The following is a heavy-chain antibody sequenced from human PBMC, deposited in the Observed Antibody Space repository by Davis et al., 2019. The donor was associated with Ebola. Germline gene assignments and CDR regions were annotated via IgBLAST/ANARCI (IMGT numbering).Heavy chain of an antibody. CDR1: GFIFRNYA. J-gene: IGHJ4*02. CDR2: VPNSERER. Sequence: PGGSLRLSCAASGFIFRNYAMHWVRQAPGNGLEWVSAVPNSERERFYADSVKGRFTISRDNSENTLYLQMNSLTADDTALYYCARAVFHEVLDYWGQGTPVTVSS. D-gene: IGHD3-3*01. CDR3: ARAVFHEVLDY. V-gene: IGHV3-30*04.